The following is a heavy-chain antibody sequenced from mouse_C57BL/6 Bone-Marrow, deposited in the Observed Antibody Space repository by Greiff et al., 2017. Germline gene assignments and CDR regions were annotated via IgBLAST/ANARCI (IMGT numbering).Heavy chain of an antibody. CDR3: TTASTTVSRGYAMDY. CDR1: GFNIKDDY. V-gene: IGHV14-4*01. D-gene: IGHD1-1*01. Sequence: VQLKESGAELVRPGASVKLSCTASGFNIKDDYMHWVKQRPEQGLEWIGWIDPENGDTEYASKFQGKATITADTSSNTAYLQLSSLTSEDTAVYYCTTASTTVSRGYAMDYWGQGTSVTVSS. CDR2: IDPENGDT. J-gene: IGHJ4*01.